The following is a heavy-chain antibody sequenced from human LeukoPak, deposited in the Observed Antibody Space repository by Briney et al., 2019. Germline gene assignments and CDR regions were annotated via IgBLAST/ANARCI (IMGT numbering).Heavy chain of an antibody. CDR1: GFTFSSYG. J-gene: IGHJ1*01. D-gene: IGHD3-22*01. Sequence: GGSLRLSCAASGFTFSSYGMHWVRQAPGKGLEWVAFVRYDGSNKYYADSVKGRFTISRDNAKNSLYLQMNSLRAEDTAVYYCATYSSLNRREFQYWGQGTLLTVSS. CDR3: ATYSSLNRREFQY. CDR2: VRYDGSNK. V-gene: IGHV3-30*02.